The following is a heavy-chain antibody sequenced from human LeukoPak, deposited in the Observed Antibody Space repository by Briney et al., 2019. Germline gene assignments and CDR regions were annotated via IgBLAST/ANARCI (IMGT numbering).Heavy chain of an antibody. V-gene: IGHV3-23*01. CDR1: GFTFSSYA. D-gene: IGHD4-17*01. Sequence: PGGSLRLSCAASGFTFSSYAMSWVRQAPGKGLEWVSAISGSGGSTYYADSVKGRFTISRDNSKNTLYLQMNSLRAEDTAVYYCAKDGGYGDYSDYYYYGMAVWGQGTTVTVSS. J-gene: IGHJ6*02. CDR3: AKDGGYGDYSDYYYYGMAV. CDR2: ISGSGGST.